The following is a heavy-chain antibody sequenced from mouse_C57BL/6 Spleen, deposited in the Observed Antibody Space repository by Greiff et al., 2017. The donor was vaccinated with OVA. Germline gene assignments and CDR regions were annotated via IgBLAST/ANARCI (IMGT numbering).Heavy chain of an antibody. Sequence: QVQLQQSGPELVKPGASVKISCKASGYAFSSSWMNWVKQRPGKGLEWIGRIYPGDGDTNYTGKFKGKATLTADKSSSTAYMQLSSLTSEDSAVYFCARFDDGYDYYAMDYWGQGTSVTVSS. D-gene: IGHD2-3*01. CDR1: GYAFSSSW. CDR2: IYPGDGDT. CDR3: ARFDDGYDYYAMDY. J-gene: IGHJ4*01. V-gene: IGHV1-82*01.